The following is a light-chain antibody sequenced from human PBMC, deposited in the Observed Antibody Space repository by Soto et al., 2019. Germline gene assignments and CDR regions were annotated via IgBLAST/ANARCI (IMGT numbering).Light chain of an antibody. Sequence: EIVLTQSPGTLSLSPGERATLSCRASQSVSSYLAWYQQKPGQAPRLLIYDASNRATDIPARCSGSGSGTDLTLTISSLEPEDFEVYYCQQRSSWAPLTFGGGTKVEIK. J-gene: IGKJ4*01. V-gene: IGKV3-11*01. CDR1: QSVSSY. CDR2: DAS. CDR3: QQRSSWAPLT.